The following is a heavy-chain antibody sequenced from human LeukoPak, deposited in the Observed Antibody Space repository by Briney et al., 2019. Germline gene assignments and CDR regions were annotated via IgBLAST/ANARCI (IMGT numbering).Heavy chain of an antibody. J-gene: IGHJ1*01. CDR2: IGQGGSHV. CDR1: GFAFSTNW. V-gene: IGHV3-7*01. Sequence: PGGSLRLSCVASGFAFSTNWMNWVCQAPGEGLEWVANIGQGGSHVNYADSVKGRFSISRDNARNSLFLQLNNLRAEDTAVYYCASSYLKHWGQGTLVTVSS. CDR3: ASSYLKH.